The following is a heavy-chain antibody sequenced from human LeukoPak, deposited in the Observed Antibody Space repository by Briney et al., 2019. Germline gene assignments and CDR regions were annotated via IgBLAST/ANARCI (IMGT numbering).Heavy chain of an antibody. D-gene: IGHD1-14*01. CDR3: AREAEAFDI. CDR1: GFTFSRYA. Sequence: GGSLRLSCAASGFTFSRYAMHWVRQAPGKGLEWVAVISYDGSNKYYADSVKGRFTISRDNSKNTLYLQMNSLRAEDTAVYYCAREAEAFDIWGQGTMGTVSS. J-gene: IGHJ3*02. V-gene: IGHV3-30-3*01. CDR2: ISYDGSNK.